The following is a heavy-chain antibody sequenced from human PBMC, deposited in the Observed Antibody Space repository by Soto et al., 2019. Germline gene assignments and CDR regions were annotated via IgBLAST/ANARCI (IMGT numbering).Heavy chain of an antibody. J-gene: IGHJ6*03. CDR2: ISAYNGNT. D-gene: IGHD3-3*01. V-gene: IGHV1-18*01. Sequence: QVQLVQTGAEVKKPGASVKVSCRASGYTFTSDGISWVRQAPGQGLEWMGWISAYNGNTNYAQKLQGRVTMTTDTATSKAYMELRSLRSDDTAVYYCARAITSVGVVIIGGYYNYMDVWGKGTTVTVSS. CDR1: GYTFTSDG. CDR3: ARAITSVGVVIIGGYYNYMDV.